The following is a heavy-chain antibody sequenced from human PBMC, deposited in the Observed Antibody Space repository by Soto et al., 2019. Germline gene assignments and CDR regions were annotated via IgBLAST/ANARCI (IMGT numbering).Heavy chain of an antibody. Sequence: EVQLVESGGGLVQPGGSLRLSCAASGFTFSSYSMNWVRQAPWKGLEWVSYISSSSRTIYYADSVKGRFTNSRDNAKNSLYLQMNSLRDEDTAVYYCARDWDNYDSSGYYGMDVWGQGTTVTVSS. D-gene: IGHD3-22*01. CDR2: ISSSSRTI. CDR1: GFTFSSYS. J-gene: IGHJ6*02. CDR3: ARDWDNYDSSGYYGMDV. V-gene: IGHV3-48*02.